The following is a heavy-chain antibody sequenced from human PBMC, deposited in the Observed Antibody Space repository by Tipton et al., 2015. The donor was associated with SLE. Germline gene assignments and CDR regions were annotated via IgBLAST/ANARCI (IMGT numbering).Heavy chain of an antibody. CDR3: ARAQEDSSGYYYGFDY. D-gene: IGHD3-22*01. CDR1: GGSISSYY. J-gene: IGHJ4*02. V-gene: IGHV4-59*08. CDR2: IYYSGST. Sequence: LRLSCTVSGGSISSYYWSWIRQPPGKGLEWIGYIYYSGSTNYNPSLKSRVTISVDTSKNQFSLKLSSVTAADTAVYYCARAQEDSSGYYYGFDYWGQGTLVTVSS.